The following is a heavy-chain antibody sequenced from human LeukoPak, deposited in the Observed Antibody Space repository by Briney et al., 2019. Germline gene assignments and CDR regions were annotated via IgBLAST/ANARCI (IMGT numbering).Heavy chain of an antibody. CDR1: GFTVSSNY. D-gene: IGHD6-19*01. CDR2: IYSGGST. CDR3: ARNDFGSGWLGDN. V-gene: IGHV3-53*01. J-gene: IGHJ4*02. Sequence: GGSLRLSCAASGFTVSSNYMSWVRQAPGKGLEWVSLIYSGGSTYYADSVKGRFTISRDTSKNTLFLQMNSLRAEDTAVYYCARNDFGSGWLGDNWGQGTLVTVFS.